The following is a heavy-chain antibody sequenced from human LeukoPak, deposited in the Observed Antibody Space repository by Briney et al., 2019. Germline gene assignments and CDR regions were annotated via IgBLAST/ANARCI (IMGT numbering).Heavy chain of an antibody. CDR3: ARTLEALWFGEFDY. CDR2: IIPIFGTA. V-gene: IGHV1-69*06. Sequence: SVKVSCKASGGTFSSYAISWVRQAPGQGLEWMGGIIPIFGTANYAQKFQGRVTITADKSTSTAYMGLSSLRSEDTAVYYCARTLEALWFGEFDYWGQGTLVTVSS. CDR1: GGTFSSYA. D-gene: IGHD3-10*01. J-gene: IGHJ4*02.